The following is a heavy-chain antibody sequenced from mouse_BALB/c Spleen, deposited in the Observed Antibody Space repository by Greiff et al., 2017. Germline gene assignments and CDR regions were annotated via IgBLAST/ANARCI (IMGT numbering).Heavy chain of an antibody. CDR1: GFSLTSYG. J-gene: IGHJ4*01. CDR2: IWSGGST. D-gene: IGHD1-1*01. CDR3: ARPLYGSSSSYYAMDY. V-gene: IGHV2-2*02. Sequence: QVQLQQSGPGLVQPSQSLSITCTVSGFSLTSYGVHWVRQSPGKGLEWLGVIWSGGSTDYNAAFISRLSISKDNSKSQVFFKMNSLQANDTAIYYCARPLYGSSSSYYAMDYWGQGTSVTVSS.